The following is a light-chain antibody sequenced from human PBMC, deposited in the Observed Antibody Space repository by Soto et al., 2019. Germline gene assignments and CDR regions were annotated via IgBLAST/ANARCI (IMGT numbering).Light chain of an antibody. CDR3: QQYCSSPS. CDR1: QSVSSSY. V-gene: IGKV3-20*01. Sequence: IVLTQSPGTLSLSPGERATLSCSASQSVSSSYLAWYQQRPGQAPRLLIYGATSRATGIPARFSGSGSATAITLTISSLEPADFAVYYCQQYCSSPSFGPGTKVYIK. J-gene: IGKJ3*01. CDR2: GAT.